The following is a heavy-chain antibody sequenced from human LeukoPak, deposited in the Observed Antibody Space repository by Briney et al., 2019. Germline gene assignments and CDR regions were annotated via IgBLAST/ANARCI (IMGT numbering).Heavy chain of an antibody. V-gene: IGHV4-4*08. D-gene: IGHD6-13*01. CDR2: IYTSGST. Sequence: PSETLSLTCTVSGGSISSYYWSWIRQPPGKGLEWIGRIYTSGSTNYNPSLKSRVTISVDTSENQFSLKLSSVTAADTAVYYCARVAAAGYYYYYYMDVWGKGTTVTVSS. CDR3: ARVAAAGYYYYYYMDV. J-gene: IGHJ6*03. CDR1: GGSISSYY.